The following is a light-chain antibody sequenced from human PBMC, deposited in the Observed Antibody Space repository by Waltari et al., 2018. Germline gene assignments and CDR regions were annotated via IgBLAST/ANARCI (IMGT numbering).Light chain of an antibody. J-gene: IGKJ3*01. CDR3: QQSYSVPRGGFA. Sequence: DIQMTPSPSSLSASVGGRISITCRASQSIANYLNWYQQKPGQAPDLLIYDASYLLSGVPSRFSGSGSGTEFTLTIDSRQPEDVATYYCQQSYSVPRGGFALGPGTKVDIK. V-gene: IGKV1-39*01. CDR1: QSIANY. CDR2: DAS.